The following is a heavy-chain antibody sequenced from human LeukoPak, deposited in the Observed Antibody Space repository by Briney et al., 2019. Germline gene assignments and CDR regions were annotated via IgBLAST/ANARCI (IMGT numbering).Heavy chain of an antibody. CDR3: ARDFLSGDIDDY. D-gene: IGHD5-12*01. CDR1: GFTFSSYA. J-gene: IGHJ4*02. V-gene: IGHV3-30*04. Sequence: GGSLRLSCAASGFTFSSYAMHWVRQAPGKGLEWVAVISYDGSNKYYADSVKGRFTISRDNSKNTLYLQMNSLRAEDTAVYYCARDFLSGDIDDYWGQGTLVSVSS. CDR2: ISYDGSNK.